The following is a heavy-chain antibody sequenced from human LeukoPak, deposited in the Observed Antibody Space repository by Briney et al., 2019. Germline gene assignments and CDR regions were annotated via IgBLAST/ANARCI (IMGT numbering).Heavy chain of an antibody. V-gene: IGHV4-59*01. D-gene: IGHD6-13*01. CDR2: IYYSGST. CDR3: AGGQLIAAAVDDWFDP. J-gene: IGHJ5*02. Sequence: PSETLSLTCTVSGASISSYHWNWIRQPPGKGLEWIGYIYYSGSTNYNPSLKSRVTISVDTSKNQFSLKLSSVTAADTAVYYCAGGQLIAAAVDDWFDPWGQGTLVTVSS. CDR1: GASISSYH.